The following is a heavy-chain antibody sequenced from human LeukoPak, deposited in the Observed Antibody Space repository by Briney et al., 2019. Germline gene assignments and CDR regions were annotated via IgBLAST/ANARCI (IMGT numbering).Heavy chain of an antibody. J-gene: IGHJ6*03. CDR1: GFTFSNAW. D-gene: IGHD3-3*01. V-gene: IGHV3-23*01. CDR2: ISGSGGST. CDR3: AKDGLRFLEWLPHYYYYYMDV. Sequence: GGSLRLSCAASGFTFSNAWMSWVRQAPGKGLEWVSAISGSGGSTYYADSVKGRFTISRDNSKNTLYLQMNSLRAEDTAVYYCAKDGLRFLEWLPHYYYYYMDVWGKGTTVTVSS.